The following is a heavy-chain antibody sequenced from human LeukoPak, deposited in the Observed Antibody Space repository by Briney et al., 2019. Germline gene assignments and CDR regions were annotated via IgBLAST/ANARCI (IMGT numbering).Heavy chain of an antibody. CDR1: GFTFSGSA. CDR2: IRSKANSYAT. Sequence: GGSLRLSCAASGFTFSGSAMHWVRQASGKGLEWVGRIRSKANSYATAYAASVKGRFTISRDDSKNTAYLQMNSLKTEDTAVYYCTRHGPDVDTAMGRENWFDPWGQGTLVTVSS. J-gene: IGHJ5*02. V-gene: IGHV3-73*01. CDR3: TRHGPDVDTAMGRENWFDP. D-gene: IGHD5-18*01.